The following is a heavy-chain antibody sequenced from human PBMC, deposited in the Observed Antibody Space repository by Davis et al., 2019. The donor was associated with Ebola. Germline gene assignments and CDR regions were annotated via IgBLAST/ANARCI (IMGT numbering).Heavy chain of an antibody. D-gene: IGHD5-12*01. J-gene: IGHJ3*02. CDR3: TTPGGQDSGYDVFDI. CDR1: GYTFTNYY. Sequence: AASVKVSCKASGYTFTNYYMHWVRQAPGQGVEWMGMINPNDGRTIYAQKFQGRVTVTREKSTTTVYMDLRSLGSEDTALYYCTTPGGQDSGYDVFDIWGQGTMVTVSS. V-gene: IGHV1-46*03. CDR2: INPNDGRT.